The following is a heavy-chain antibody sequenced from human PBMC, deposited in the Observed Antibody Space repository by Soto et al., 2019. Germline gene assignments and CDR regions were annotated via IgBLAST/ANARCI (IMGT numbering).Heavy chain of an antibody. V-gene: IGHV1-58*01. Sequence: ASVKVSCKASGFTFTSSAVQWVRQARGQRLEWIGWIVVGSGNTNYAQKFQERVTITRDMSTSTAYMELSSLRSADTAVYYCATAAVAGMIDPWAQGTLVTVSS. D-gene: IGHD6-19*01. J-gene: IGHJ5*02. CDR2: IVVGSGNT. CDR1: GFTFTSSA. CDR3: ATAAVAGMIDP.